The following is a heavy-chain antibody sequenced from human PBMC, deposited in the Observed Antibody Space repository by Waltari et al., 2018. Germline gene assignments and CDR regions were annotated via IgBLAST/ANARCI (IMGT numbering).Heavy chain of an antibody. CDR1: GFTFSNYA. V-gene: IGHV3-23*01. CDR2: ISRSGGDT. Sequence: EVQVLESGGGLAQPGGSLRLSCAASGFTFSNYAMAWARQAPGKGLEWVSTISRSGGDTYYAGSVKGRFTISRDNSRNTLHLQMNSLRAEDTAVYYCASLNVVLPAEHDFWGQGTLVTVSS. CDR3: ASLNVVLPAEHDF. D-gene: IGHD2-2*01. J-gene: IGHJ4*02.